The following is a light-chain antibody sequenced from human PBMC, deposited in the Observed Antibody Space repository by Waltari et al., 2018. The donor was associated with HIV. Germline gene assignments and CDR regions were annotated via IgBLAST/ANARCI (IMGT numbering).Light chain of an antibody. CDR2: DVS. Sequence: QSALTQPASVSGSPGQSITISCTGTRSAIAGYNYFSWYQQHPGKAPKLMIYDVSKRPSGVSKRFSGSKSGNTASLTISGLQAEDETDYYCCSYAGSRTWVFGGGTKLTVL. V-gene: IGLV2-23*02. J-gene: IGLJ3*02. CDR3: CSYAGSRTWV. CDR1: RSAIAGYNY.